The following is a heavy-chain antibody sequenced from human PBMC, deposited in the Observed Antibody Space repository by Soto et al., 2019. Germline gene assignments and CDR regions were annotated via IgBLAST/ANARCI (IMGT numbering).Heavy chain of an antibody. CDR1: GYTFSGFY. Sequence: ASVKVSCKASGYTFSGFYMHWVRQAPGQGLEWMGWINPSNGGTKYAEKFQGRVTMTRDTSISTAYVELSRLTSDDTAVYYCANAAVTGKAGLDFGGQGTRATVS. CDR2: INPSNGGT. V-gene: IGHV1-2*02. J-gene: IGHJ4*02. CDR3: ANAAVTGKAGLDF. D-gene: IGHD6-19*01.